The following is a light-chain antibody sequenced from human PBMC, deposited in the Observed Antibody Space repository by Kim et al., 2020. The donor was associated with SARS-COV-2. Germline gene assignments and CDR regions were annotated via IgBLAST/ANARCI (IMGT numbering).Light chain of an antibody. CDR3: QVWDSSSEHPV. V-gene: IGLV3-21*04. J-gene: IGLJ3*02. CDR1: NIGRKS. CDR2: YDS. Sequence: APGKTARITCGGNNIGRKSVRWYQQKPGQAPVLVIYYDSDRPSGIPERFSGANSGNTATLTISRVEAGDEADYYCQVWDSSSEHPVFGGGTQLTVL.